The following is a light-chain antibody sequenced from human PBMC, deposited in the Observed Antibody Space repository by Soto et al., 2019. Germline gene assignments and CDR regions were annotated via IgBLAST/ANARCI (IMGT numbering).Light chain of an antibody. J-gene: IGKJ2*01. CDR1: QSVSSSY. CDR2: GAS. CDR3: QQYPGYT. V-gene: IGKV3-20*01. Sequence: EIVLTQSPGTLSLSPGERATLSCRASQSVSSSYLAWYQQKPGQAPRLLIYGASGRATGIPDSFSGSGSGKDFTLTISRLEPEDFAVYYCQQYPGYTFGQGTKLEIK.